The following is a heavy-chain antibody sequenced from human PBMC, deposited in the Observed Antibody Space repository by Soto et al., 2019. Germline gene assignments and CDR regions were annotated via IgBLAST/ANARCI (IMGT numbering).Heavy chain of an antibody. V-gene: IGHV5-51*01. CDR1: GYTFTNYW. J-gene: IGHJ4*02. CDR2: IYPDDSDT. CDR3: TSFSGSRHDSFDH. D-gene: IGHD1-1*01. Sequence: PGESLKISCKASGYTFTNYWVGWVRQMPGKGLEWMGIIYPDDSDTRYRPSFQGHVTISVDKSVNTAYLQWTRLKASDTAMHYCTSFSGSRHDSFDHLGQVTLVTVSS.